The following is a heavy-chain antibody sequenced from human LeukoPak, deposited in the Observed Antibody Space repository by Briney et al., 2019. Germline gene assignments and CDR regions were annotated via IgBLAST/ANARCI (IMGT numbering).Heavy chain of an antibody. J-gene: IGHJ4*02. CDR2: IYYSGST. CDR1: GGSISSYY. Sequence: PSETLSLTCTVSGGSISSYYWSWIRQPPGKGLEWIGYIYYSGSTNYNPSLKSRVTISVDTSKSQFSLKLSSVTAADTAVYYCATFSGTVYYFDYWGQGTLVTVSS. D-gene: IGHD1-14*01. V-gene: IGHV4-59*08. CDR3: ATFSGTVYYFDY.